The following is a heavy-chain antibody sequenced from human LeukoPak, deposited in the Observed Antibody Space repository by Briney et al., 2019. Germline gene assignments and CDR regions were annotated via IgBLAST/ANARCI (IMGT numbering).Heavy chain of an antibody. Sequence: PSETLSLTCTVSGGSISSYYWSWFRQPPGKGLEWIGYIYYSGSTNYNPSLKSRVTISVDASKNQFSLKLNSATAADTVVYYCARGPPGGQFDPWGQGTLVTVSS. CDR1: GGSISSYY. CDR3: ARGPPGGQFDP. J-gene: IGHJ5*02. CDR2: IYYSGST. V-gene: IGHV4-59*01. D-gene: IGHD3-10*01.